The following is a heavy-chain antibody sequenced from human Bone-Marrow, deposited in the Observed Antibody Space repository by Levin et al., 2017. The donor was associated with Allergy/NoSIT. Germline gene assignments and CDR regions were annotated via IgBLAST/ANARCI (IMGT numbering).Heavy chain of an antibody. CDR3: ARDAAPGGYNSGWGWLDP. CDR1: GGSISNKNYC. Sequence: SCTVSGGSISNKNYCWSWIRQHPGEGLEWIGYICDSGTTDYNPSLKNRITISADTSRNQFSLKLSSVTAADTAFYYCARDAAPGGYNSGWGWLDPWGQGTLVTVSS. D-gene: IGHD6-19*01. J-gene: IGHJ5*02. CDR2: ICDSGTT. V-gene: IGHV4-31*03.